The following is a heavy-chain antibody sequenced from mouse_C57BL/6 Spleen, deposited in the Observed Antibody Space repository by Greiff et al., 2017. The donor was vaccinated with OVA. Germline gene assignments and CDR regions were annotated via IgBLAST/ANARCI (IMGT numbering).Heavy chain of an antibody. Sequence: VQLQQSGTVLARPGASVKMSCKTSGYTFTSYWMHWVKQRPGQGLEWIGAIYPGNSDTSYNQKFKGKAKLTAVTSASTAYMELSSLTNEDSAVYYCTRRYYYGSSYYFDYWGQGTTLTVSS. CDR1: GYTFTSYW. CDR3: TRRYYYGSSYYFDY. D-gene: IGHD1-1*01. V-gene: IGHV1-5*01. J-gene: IGHJ2*01. CDR2: IYPGNSDT.